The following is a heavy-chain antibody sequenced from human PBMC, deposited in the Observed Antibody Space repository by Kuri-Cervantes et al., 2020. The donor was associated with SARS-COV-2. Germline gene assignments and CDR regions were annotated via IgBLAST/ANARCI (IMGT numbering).Heavy chain of an antibody. J-gene: IGHJ4*02. CDR2: IWYDGSNN. D-gene: IGHD6-13*01. V-gene: IGHV3-33*08. Sequence: GGFLRPSCAAFGSTFSSYGMHWVRQAPGKGLEWVAVIWYDGSNNYYADSVKGRFTISRDNSKNTLYLQMNSLRAEDTAVYYCAREEYSSSWWGELGPFDYWGQGTLVTVSS. CDR1: GSTFSSYG. CDR3: AREEYSSSWWGELGPFDY.